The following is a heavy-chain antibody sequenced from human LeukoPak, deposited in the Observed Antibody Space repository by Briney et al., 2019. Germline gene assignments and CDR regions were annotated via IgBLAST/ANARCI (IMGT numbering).Heavy chain of an antibody. V-gene: IGHV4-38-2*02. D-gene: IGHD3-10*01. CDR3: AKSNGYGLVDI. CDR2: IYHSGST. CDR1: DDSISSGFY. J-gene: IGHJ3*02. Sequence: SETLSLTCTVSDDSISSGFYWGWIRQPPGKGLEWIGSIYHSGSTYYNPSLKSRVTISVDTSKNQFSLRLSSVTAADTAVYYCAKSNGYGLVDIWGQGTMVTVSS.